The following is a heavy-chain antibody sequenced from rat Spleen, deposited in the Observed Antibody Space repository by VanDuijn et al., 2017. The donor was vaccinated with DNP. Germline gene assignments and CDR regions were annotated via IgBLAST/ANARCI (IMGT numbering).Heavy chain of an antibody. CDR1: GFTFSDCY. Sequence: EVQLVESDGGLVQPGRSLKLSCAASGFTFSDCYMAWVRQAPTKGLEWVAIISYDGSSSYYRDSVKGRFTISRDNAKTTLYLQMDSLRSEDTATYYCTRGEAPGYWGQGVMVTVSS. D-gene: IGHD1-11*01. J-gene: IGHJ2*01. V-gene: IGHV5-29*01. CDR3: TRGEAPGY. CDR2: ISYDGSSS.